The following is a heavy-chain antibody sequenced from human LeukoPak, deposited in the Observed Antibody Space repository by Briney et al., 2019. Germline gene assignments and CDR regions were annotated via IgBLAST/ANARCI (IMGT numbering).Heavy chain of an antibody. CDR2: IYSGGST. V-gene: IGHV3-53*01. CDR3: ARSYYYGSGEDYFDY. Sequence: GGSLRLSCAASGFTVSSNYMSWVRQAPGKGLEWVSVIYSGGSTYYADSVKGRFTISRDNSKNTLYLQMNSLRAEDTAVYYCARSYYYGSGEDYFDYWGQGTLVTVSS. D-gene: IGHD3-10*01. CDR1: GFTVSSNY. J-gene: IGHJ4*02.